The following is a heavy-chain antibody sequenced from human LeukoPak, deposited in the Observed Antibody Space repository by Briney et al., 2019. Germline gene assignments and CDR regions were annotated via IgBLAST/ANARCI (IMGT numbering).Heavy chain of an antibody. CDR2: MNPNSGNT. CDR3: ARGGLITMVRGVIITGRRLSDY. D-gene: IGHD3-10*01. V-gene: IGHV1-8*03. CDR1: GYTFTSYD. J-gene: IGHJ4*02. Sequence: GASVKVSCKASGYTFTSYDINWVRQATGQGLEWMGWMNPNSGNTGYAQKFQGRVTITRNTSISTAYMELSSLRSEDTAVYYCARGGLITMVRGVIITGRRLSDYWGQGTLVTVSS.